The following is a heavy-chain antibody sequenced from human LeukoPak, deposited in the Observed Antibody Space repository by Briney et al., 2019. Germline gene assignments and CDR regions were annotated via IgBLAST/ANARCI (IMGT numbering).Heavy chain of an antibody. D-gene: IGHD3-3*01. V-gene: IGHV3-53*05. CDR1: GLTVSSNC. J-gene: IGHJ4*02. CDR2: IYSGANT. Sequence: PGGSLRLSCAASGLTVSSNCMSWVRQAPGKGLEWVSFIYSGANTYYADSVKGRFTISRDNSKNTVHLQMNSLRAEDTAVYYCARAGEYDFWSGYYSGSYFDYWGQGTLVTVSS. CDR3: ARAGEYDFWSGYYSGSYFDY.